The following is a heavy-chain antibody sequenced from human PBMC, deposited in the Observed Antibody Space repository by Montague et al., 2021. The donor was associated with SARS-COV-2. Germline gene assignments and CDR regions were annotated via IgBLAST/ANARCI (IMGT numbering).Heavy chain of an antibody. Sequence: SETLSLTCTVAGGSISSGSYYWSWIRQPAGKGLEWIGRIYYSGSTNYNPCLKSRVTMSVDTSKNQFSLKLSSVTAADTAVYYCARVFPRWLQFDPYFDYWGQGTLSPSPQ. V-gene: IGHV4-61*10. CDR1: GGSISSGSYY. CDR3: ARVFPRWLQFDPYFDY. J-gene: IGHJ4*02. CDR2: IYYSGST. D-gene: IGHD5-24*01.